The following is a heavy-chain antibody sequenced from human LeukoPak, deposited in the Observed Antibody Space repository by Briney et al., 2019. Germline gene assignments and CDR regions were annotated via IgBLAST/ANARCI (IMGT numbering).Heavy chain of an antibody. D-gene: IGHD3-10*01. J-gene: IGHJ5*02. CDR3: ARELWFANAPGSWLDP. Sequence: SETLSLTCTVSGASFSDYYWSWIRQPPGKGLEWIAYIYYSGSTNYNPSLKSRVTISVDTSKNQFSLRLNSVTAADTAVYYCARELWFANAPGSWLDPWGQGTLVTVSS. CDR2: IYYSGST. V-gene: IGHV4-59*12. CDR1: GASFSDYY.